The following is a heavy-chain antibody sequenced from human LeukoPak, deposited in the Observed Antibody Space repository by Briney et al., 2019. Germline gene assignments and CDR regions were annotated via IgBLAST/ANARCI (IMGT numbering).Heavy chain of an antibody. CDR2: INGNGGST. D-gene: IGHD1-20*01. CDR1: GFAFSSYA. Sequence: SGGSLRLSCAASGFAFSSYAMNWVRQAPGKGLEWVSAINGNGGSTYYADSVKGRFTISRDNSKNTLYLQMNSLRAEDTAVYYCARDEYNWNVDAFDIWGQGTVVTVSS. J-gene: IGHJ3*02. CDR3: ARDEYNWNVDAFDI. V-gene: IGHV3-23*01.